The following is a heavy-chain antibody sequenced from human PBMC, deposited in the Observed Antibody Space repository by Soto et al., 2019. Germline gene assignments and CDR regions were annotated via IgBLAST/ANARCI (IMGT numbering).Heavy chain of an antibody. CDR2: IIPLYGTT. V-gene: IGHV1-69*01. CDR3: ARAAIHGSSWYFWFDP. D-gene: IGHD6-13*01. CDR1: GGNFSRYA. J-gene: IGHJ5*02. Sequence: QVQLVQSGSEVKMPGSSVKVSCKTSGGNFSRYAINWVRQAPGQGLEWMGGIIPLYGTTNYAQKFKGRVTISADESSSTANMELSSLRSEDAAVYYCARAAIHGSSWYFWFDPWGQGTLVTVSS.